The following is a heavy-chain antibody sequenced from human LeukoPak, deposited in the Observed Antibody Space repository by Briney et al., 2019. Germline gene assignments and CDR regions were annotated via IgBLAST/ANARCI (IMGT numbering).Heavy chain of an antibody. V-gene: IGHV1-3*04. CDR3: ARDSGAFDY. CDR2: INTDTNDK. D-gene: IGHD2-15*01. J-gene: IGHJ4*02. Sequence: ASVKVSCKASGYSFTNYLIHWMRQAPGQSLQWMGWINTDTNDKKYSQNLQGRVTITRDTFATTAYMELSSLRSEDTAVYYCARDSGAFDYWGQGTPVTVSS. CDR1: GYSFTNYL.